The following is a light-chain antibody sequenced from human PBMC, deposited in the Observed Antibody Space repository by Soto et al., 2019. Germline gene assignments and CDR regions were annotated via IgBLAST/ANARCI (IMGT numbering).Light chain of an antibody. J-gene: IGKJ5*01. Sequence: ELVMTQSPATLSVSPGERATLSCRASQSFSSNVAWYQQKPGQAPRLLIYGTSTRVTGIPARFSGSGSGTEFTLTISSLQPEDFATYYCQQSNNHPISFGQGTRLEIK. V-gene: IGKV3-15*01. CDR3: QQSNNHPIS. CDR2: GTS. CDR1: QSFSSN.